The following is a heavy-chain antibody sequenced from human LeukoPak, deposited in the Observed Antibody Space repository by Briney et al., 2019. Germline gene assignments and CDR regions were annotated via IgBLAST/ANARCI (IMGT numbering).Heavy chain of an antibody. J-gene: IGHJ4*02. V-gene: IGHV3-33*08. CDR2: IWYDGSNK. D-gene: IGHD3-10*01. CDR3: ARDVRGGSGSYYGGVDY. CDR1: GFTFSSYG. Sequence: PGGSLRLSCAASGFTFSSYGMHWVRQAPGKGLEWVAVIWYDGSNKYYADSVKGRFTISRDNSKNTLYLQMNSLRAEDTAVYYCARDVRGGSGSYYGGVDYWGQGTLVTVSS.